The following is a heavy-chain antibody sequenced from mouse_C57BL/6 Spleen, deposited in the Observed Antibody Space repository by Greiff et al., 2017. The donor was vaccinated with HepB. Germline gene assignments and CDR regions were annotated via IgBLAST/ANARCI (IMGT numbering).Heavy chain of an antibody. CDR2: ISSGSSTI. D-gene: IGHD1-1*01. Sequence: EVQRVESGGGLVKPGGSLKLSCAASGFTFSDYGMHWVRQAPEKGLEWVAYISSGSSTIYYADTVKGRFTISRDNAKNTLFLQMTSLRSEDTAMYYCARKGITTVVAEDAMDYWGQGTSVTVSS. CDR1: GFTFSDYG. CDR3: ARKGITTVVAEDAMDY. V-gene: IGHV5-17*01. J-gene: IGHJ4*01.